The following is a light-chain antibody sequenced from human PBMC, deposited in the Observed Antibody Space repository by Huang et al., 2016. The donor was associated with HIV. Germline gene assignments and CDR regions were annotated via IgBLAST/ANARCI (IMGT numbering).Light chain of an antibody. J-gene: IGKJ5*01. CDR2: TAS. V-gene: IGKV1-39*01. Sequence: DIQMTQSPSSLSAYVGDRVTITCRASQNINTYLNWYQQKPGKAPKLLIYTASTWESGVPSRFSGSGSGTDFTLTISSLQPEDFATYYCQQSYSTPSITFGQGTRLDIK. CDR3: QQSYSTPSIT. CDR1: QNINTY.